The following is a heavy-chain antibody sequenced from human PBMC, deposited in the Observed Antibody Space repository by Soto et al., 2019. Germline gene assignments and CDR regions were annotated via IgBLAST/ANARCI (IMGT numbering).Heavy chain of an antibody. V-gene: IGHV3-23*01. CDR1: GFTFKNYA. Sequence: LRLSCAASGFTFKNYAMTWVRQAPGKGLEWVSTVSGSGLSKYYADSVQGRFTISRDNSKSTLYLQMNTLRAEDTAVYYCAKDYGDYFYYYYIDVWGKGTTVTVSS. J-gene: IGHJ6*03. CDR3: AKDYGDYFYYYYIDV. CDR2: VSGSGLSK. D-gene: IGHD4-17*01.